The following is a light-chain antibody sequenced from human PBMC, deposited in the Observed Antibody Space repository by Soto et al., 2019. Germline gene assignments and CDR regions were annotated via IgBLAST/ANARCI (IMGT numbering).Light chain of an antibody. CDR1: TGAVTSTYF. V-gene: IGLV7-43*01. J-gene: IGLJ7*01. CDR3: LLYYGGVWL. CDR2: STS. Sequence: QAVVTQEPSLTVSPGGTVTLTCASSTGAVTSTYFPNWFQQKPGQAPRALIYSTSSKQSWTPARFSGSLLGDKAALTLSGVQPEDEAEYYGLLYYGGVWLFGGGTQLTVL.